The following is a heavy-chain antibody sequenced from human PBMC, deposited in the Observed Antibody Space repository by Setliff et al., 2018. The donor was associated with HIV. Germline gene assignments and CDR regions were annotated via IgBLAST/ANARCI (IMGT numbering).Heavy chain of an antibody. Sequence: SETLSLTCAVSGVSTTNFYWSWTRQPPGKGLEWIGYLYNSGNTKYNPSLKSRVTISIDMSKTHLSLSLTSVTAADTALYYCALWGYSNAGGFDYWGRGTLVTVS. CDR3: ALWGYSNAGGFDY. D-gene: IGHD5-12*01. V-gene: IGHV4-59*08. J-gene: IGHJ4*02. CDR2: LYNSGNT. CDR1: GVSTTNFY.